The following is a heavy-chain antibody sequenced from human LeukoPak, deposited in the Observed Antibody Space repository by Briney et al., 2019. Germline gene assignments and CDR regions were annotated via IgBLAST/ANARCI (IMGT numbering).Heavy chain of an antibody. CDR2: IIPILGIA. J-gene: IGHJ4*02. CDR3: ARSGLVVVALFDY. V-gene: IGHV1-69*04. CDR1: GGTFSSHA. Sequence: SVKVSCKASGGTFSSHAISWVQQAPGQGLEWMGRIIPILGIANYAQKFQGRVTITADKSTSTAYMELSSLRSEDTAVYYCARSGLVVVALFDYWGQGTLVTVSS. D-gene: IGHD2-15*01.